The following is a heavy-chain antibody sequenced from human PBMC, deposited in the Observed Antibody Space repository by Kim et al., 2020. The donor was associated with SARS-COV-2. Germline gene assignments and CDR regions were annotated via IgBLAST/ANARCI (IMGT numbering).Heavy chain of an antibody. V-gene: IGHV3-11*01. D-gene: IGHD5-12*01. J-gene: IGHJ6*02. Sequence: KGRFTNSKDNAKNSLYLQMNSLRAEDTAVYYCARGERWLQLNYYYYGMDVWGQGTTVTVSS. CDR3: ARGERWLQLNYYYYGMDV.